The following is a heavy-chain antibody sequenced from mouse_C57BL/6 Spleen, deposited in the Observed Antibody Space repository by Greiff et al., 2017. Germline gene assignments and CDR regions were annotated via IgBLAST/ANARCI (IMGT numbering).Heavy chain of an antibody. CDR1: GYTFTSYG. Sequence: QVQLQQSGAELVRPGASVKLSCKASGYTFTSYGISWVKQRPGQGLEWIGEIYPRSDNTYYNEKFKGKATLTADKSSSTAFMELRSLTSEDAAVYFCARSGLNSSAWFAYWGQGTLVTVSA. D-gene: IGHD3-1*01. J-gene: IGHJ3*01. CDR2: IYPRSDNT. CDR3: ARSGLNSSAWFAY. V-gene: IGHV1-81*01.